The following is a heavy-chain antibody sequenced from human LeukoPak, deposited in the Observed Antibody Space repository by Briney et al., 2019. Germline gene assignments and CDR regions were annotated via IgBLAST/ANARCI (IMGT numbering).Heavy chain of an antibody. D-gene: IGHD6-6*01. V-gene: IGHV3-7*01. CDR1: GFTFSDYY. CDR2: IKQDGSEK. CDR3: ARGPYSSSFYFDY. J-gene: IGHJ4*02. Sequence: GGSLRLSCAASGFTFSDYYMSWIRQAPGKGLEWVANIKQDGSEKYYEDSVKGRFTTSRDNAKNSLYLQMNSLRAEDTAVYYCARGPYSSSFYFDYWGQGTLVTVSS.